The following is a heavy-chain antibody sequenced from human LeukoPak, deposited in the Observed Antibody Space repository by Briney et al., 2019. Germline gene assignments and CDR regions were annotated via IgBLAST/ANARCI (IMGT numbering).Heavy chain of an antibody. CDR1: GISFSSYA. V-gene: IGHV3-30-3*01. CDR2: MANDGSRK. J-gene: IGHJ6*02. CDR3: VRGAYYFYGMDV. D-gene: IGHD3-16*01. Sequence: GGSLRLSCAASGISFSSYAVHWVRQAPVRGLEWVAVMANDGSRKYYADSVKGRFTISRDNSKNTLYLQMNSLRAEDTAVFYCVRGAYYFYGMDVWGQGTTVTASS.